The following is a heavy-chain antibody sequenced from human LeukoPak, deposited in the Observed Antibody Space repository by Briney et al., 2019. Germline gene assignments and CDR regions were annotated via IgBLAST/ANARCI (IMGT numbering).Heavy chain of an antibody. J-gene: IGHJ1*01. D-gene: IGHD2-15*01. CDR3: TKGCLGGGNCFYFQH. CDR1: GFTFSSYG. Sequence: PGGSLRLSCAASGFTFSSYGMHWVRQAPGKGLEWVAVISSNGNNKYYGDSVKGRFTISRDNSKNTLFLQMDSLRAEDTAVYYCTKGCLGGGNCFYFQHWGQGTLVSVSS. V-gene: IGHV3-30*18. CDR2: ISSNGNNK.